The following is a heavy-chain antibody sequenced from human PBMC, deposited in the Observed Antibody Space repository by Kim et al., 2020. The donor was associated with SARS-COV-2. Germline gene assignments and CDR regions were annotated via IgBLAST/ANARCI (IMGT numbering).Heavy chain of an antibody. CDR2: TRNKANSYTT. Sequence: GGSLRLSCAASGFTFSDHYMDWVRQAPGKGLEWVGRTRNKANSYTTEYAASVKGRFTISRDDSKNSLYLQMNSLKTEDTAVYYCAREGRYYDSSGYYSVGRYYYGMDVWGQGTTVTVSS. V-gene: IGHV3-72*01. CDR3: AREGRYYDSSGYYSVGRYYYGMDV. D-gene: IGHD3-22*01. CDR1: GFTFSDHY. J-gene: IGHJ6*02.